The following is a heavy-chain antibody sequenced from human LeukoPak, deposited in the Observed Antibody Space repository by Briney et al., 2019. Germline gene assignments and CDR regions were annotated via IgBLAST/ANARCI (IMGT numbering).Heavy chain of an antibody. Sequence: PGGSLRLSCAASGFTFNNYAMSWVRQAPGKGLDWVSGISSGGGSTYYADSVKGRFTISRDNSKNTLYLQMNSLRAEDTAVYYCAKDGRRGYSYGRQDNYYYYGMDVWGQGTTVTVSS. CDR2: ISSGGGST. V-gene: IGHV3-23*01. D-gene: IGHD5-18*01. CDR1: GFTFNNYA. J-gene: IGHJ6*02. CDR3: AKDGRRGYSYGRQDNYYYYGMDV.